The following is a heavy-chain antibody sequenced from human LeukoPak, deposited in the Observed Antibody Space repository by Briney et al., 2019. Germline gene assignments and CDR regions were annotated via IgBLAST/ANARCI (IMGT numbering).Heavy chain of an antibody. Sequence: PGGSLRLSCTASGLTFGDYTLTWIRQAPGRGLEWVGFIRNKADGGTPEYAASVKGRFTISRDDSKNIAYLQMNSLKTDDTAVYYCTRDPPTRYWGQGTLVTVSS. CDR3: TRDPPTRY. CDR2: IRNKADGGTP. D-gene: IGHD1-26*01. CDR1: GLTFGDYT. V-gene: IGHV3-49*03. J-gene: IGHJ4*02.